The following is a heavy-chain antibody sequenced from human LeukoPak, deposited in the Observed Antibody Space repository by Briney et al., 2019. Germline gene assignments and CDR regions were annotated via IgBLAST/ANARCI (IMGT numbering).Heavy chain of an antibody. J-gene: IGHJ4*02. V-gene: IGHV3-30*18. CDR1: GFTFSSYG. D-gene: IGHD1-1*01. CDR3: AKDGTVHYYFDY. CDR2: ISYDGSNK. Sequence: PGRSLRLSCAASGFTFSSYGMHWVRQAPGKGLEWVAVISYDGSNKYYADSVKGRFTISRDNSKNTLYLQMNSLRAEDTAVYYCAKDGTVHYYFDYWGQGTLVTVSS.